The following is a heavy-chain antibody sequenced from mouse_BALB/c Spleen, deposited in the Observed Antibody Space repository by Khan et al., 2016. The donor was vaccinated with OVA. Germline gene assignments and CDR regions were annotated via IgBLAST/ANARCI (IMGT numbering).Heavy chain of an antibody. J-gene: IGHJ2*01. V-gene: IGHV2-9*02. Sequence: QVQLKESGPGLVAPSPSLSITCTVYGYSLTRYGVHWVRQPPGKGLEWLGLIWAGGSTNYNWALMSRLSISIDNSKCLVFLIMNSLQTDDTALYYCARSKYLVRYWGQGTTLTVSS. CDR2: IWAGGST. CDR1: GYSLTRYG. CDR3: ARSKYLVRY.